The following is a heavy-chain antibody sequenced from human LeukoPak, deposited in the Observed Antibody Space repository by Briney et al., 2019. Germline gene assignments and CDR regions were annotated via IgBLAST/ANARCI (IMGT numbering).Heavy chain of an antibody. CDR3: AKDMTIAVAGTFDY. V-gene: IGHV3-9*01. D-gene: IGHD6-19*01. J-gene: IGHJ4*02. Sequence: GGSLRLSCAASGFTFDDYAMRWVRHAPGKGLEWVSGISWNSGSIGYADSVKGRFTISRDNAKNSLYLQMNSLRAEDTALYYCAKDMTIAVAGTFDYWGQGTLVTVSS. CDR1: GFTFDDYA. CDR2: ISWNSGSI.